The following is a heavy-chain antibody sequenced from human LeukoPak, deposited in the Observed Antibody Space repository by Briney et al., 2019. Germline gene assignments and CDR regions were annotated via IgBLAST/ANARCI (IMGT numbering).Heavy chain of an antibody. V-gene: IGHV4-34*01. J-gene: IGHJ6*03. CDR1: GGSFSGYY. CDR2: INHSGST. D-gene: IGHD3-3*01. Sequence: NTSETLSLTCAVYGGSFSGYYWSWIRQPPGKGLEWIGEINHSGSTNYNPSLKSRVTISVDTSKNQFSLKLSSVTAADTAVYYCARGRGFWSGYPAHYYYYYMDVWGKGTTVTVSS. CDR3: ARGRGFWSGYPAHYYYYYMDV.